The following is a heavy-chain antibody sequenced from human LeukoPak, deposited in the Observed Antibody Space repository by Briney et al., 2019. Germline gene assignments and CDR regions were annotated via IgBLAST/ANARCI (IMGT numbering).Heavy chain of an antibody. CDR3: ARRRSWTSSGGRSWFDP. CDR2: INHSGST. J-gene: IGHJ5*02. V-gene: IGHV4-34*01. Sequence: SETLSLTCAVYGGSFSGYYWSWIRQPPGKGLEWIGEINHSGSTNYNPSLKSRVTISVDTSKNQFSLKLSSVTAADTAVYYCARRRSWTSSGGRSWFDPWGQGHLVPVSS. D-gene: IGHD6-13*01. CDR1: GGSFSGYY.